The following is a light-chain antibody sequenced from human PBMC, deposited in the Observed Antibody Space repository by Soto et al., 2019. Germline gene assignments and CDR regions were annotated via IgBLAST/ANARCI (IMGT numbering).Light chain of an antibody. V-gene: IGKV3-20*01. J-gene: IGKJ1*01. CDR3: QHYGSSQWTFGQWT. CDR1: QSGSSSY. CDR2: GAS. Sequence: IVLTQSPGTVSLSPGERATLSCSASQSGSSSYLAWYQQRPGQAPRLLIFGASTRATGIPDRFSGSGSGTDFTLTISRLEPEDSAVYFFQHYGSSQWTFGQWTFGQGTKVEI.